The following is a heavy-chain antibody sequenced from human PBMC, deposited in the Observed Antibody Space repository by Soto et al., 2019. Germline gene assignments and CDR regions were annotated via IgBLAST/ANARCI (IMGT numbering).Heavy chain of an antibody. CDR3: ARGPLYYDFWSGLDY. J-gene: IGHJ4*02. V-gene: IGHV3-7*02. Sequence: SLRLSCIASGFTFSDYWMNWVRQAPGKGLEWVANIKEDGSQKYYIDSVKGRFTISRDNAKNSLYLQMSSLRAEDTAVYYCARGPLYYDFWSGLDYWGQGTLVTVSS. CDR2: IKEDGSQK. CDR1: GFTFSDYW. D-gene: IGHD3-3*01.